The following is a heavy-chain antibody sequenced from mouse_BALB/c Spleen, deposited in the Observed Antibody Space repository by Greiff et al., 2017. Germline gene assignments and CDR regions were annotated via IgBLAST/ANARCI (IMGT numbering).Heavy chain of an antibody. J-gene: IGHJ4*01. CDR1: GFSLTGYG. V-gene: IGHV2-6-7*01. D-gene: IGHD1-1*01. CDR3: ASLTVVDAMDY. CDR2: IWGDGST. Sequence: QVQLKESGPGLVAPSQSLSITCTVSGFSLTGYGVNWVRQPPGKGLEWLGMIWGDGSTDYNSALKSRLSISKDNSKSQVFLKMNSLQTDDTARYYCASLTVVDAMDYWGQGTSVTVSS.